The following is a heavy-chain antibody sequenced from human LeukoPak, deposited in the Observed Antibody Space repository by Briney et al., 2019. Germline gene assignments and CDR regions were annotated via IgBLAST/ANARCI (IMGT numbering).Heavy chain of an antibody. CDR1: GFTFSSYS. CDR3: ARDLDGLAVQFDY. Sequence: PGGSLRLSCAASGFTFSSYSMNWVRQAPGKGLEWVSSISSSSSYIYYADSVKGRFTISRDNAKNSLYLQMNSLRAEDTAVYYCARDLDGLAVQFDYWGQGTLVTVSS. V-gene: IGHV3-21*01. D-gene: IGHD5-24*01. CDR2: ISSSSSYI. J-gene: IGHJ4*02.